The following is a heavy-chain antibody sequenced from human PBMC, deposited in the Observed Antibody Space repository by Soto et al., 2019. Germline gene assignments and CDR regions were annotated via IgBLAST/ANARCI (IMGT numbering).Heavy chain of an antibody. Sequence: SETLSLTCTVSGGSISSGGYYWSWIRQHPGKGLEWIGYIYYSGSTYYNPSLKSRVTISVDTSKNQFSLKLSSVTAADTAVYYCARDRDSYFDYWGQGTLVTVSS. CDR2: IYYSGST. V-gene: IGHV4-31*03. D-gene: IGHD3-10*01. CDR3: ARDRDSYFDY. CDR1: GGSISSGGYY. J-gene: IGHJ4*02.